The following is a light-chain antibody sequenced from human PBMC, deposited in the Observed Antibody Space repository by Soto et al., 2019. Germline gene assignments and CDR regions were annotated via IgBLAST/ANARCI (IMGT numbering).Light chain of an antibody. J-gene: IGLJ1*01. CDR2: EVN. V-gene: IGLV2-14*01. CDR1: SSDVGVYDF. CDR3: SSYTTGSTYV. Sequence: QSALTQPASVSGSPGQSITISCTGTSSDVGVYDFVSWYQQHPGKAPKYLIYEVNNRPSGVSNRFSGSKSGNTASLTISGLQAEDEADYYCSSYTTGSTYVFGTGTQLTVL.